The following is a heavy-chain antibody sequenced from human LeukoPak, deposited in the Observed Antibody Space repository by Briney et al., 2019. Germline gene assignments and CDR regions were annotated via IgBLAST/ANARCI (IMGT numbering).Heavy chain of an antibody. CDR1: GGSFSGYY. D-gene: IGHD3-3*01. CDR3: ARRRNLVWSAQASYFDY. CDR2: INHSGST. J-gene: IGHJ4*02. Sequence: SETLSLTCAVYGGSFSGYYWSWIRQPPGKGLEWIGEINHSGSTNYNPSLKSRVTISVDTSKNQFSLKLSSVTAADTAVYYCARRRNLVWSAQASYFDYWGQGTLVTVSS. V-gene: IGHV4-34*01.